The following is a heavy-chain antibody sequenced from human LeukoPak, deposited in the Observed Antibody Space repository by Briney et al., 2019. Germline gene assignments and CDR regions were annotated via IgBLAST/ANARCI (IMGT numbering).Heavy chain of an antibody. CDR3: ARVIVGALYYYYYYYMDV. D-gene: IGHD1-26*01. V-gene: IGHV3-7*01. CDR2: IKQDGSEK. J-gene: IGHJ6*03. CDR1: GFTFSSYW. Sequence: GGSLRLSCAASGFTFSSYWMSWVRQAPGKGLEWVANIKQDGSEKYYVDSVKGRFTISRDNAKNSLYLQMNSLRAEDTAVYYCARVIVGALYYYYYYYMDVWGKGTTVTVSS.